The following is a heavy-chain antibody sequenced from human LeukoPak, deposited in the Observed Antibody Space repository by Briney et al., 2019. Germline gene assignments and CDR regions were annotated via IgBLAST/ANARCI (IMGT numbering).Heavy chain of an antibody. D-gene: IGHD4-23*01. V-gene: IGHV3-13*01. CDR1: GFTFSSYD. CDR2: IGTAGDT. J-gene: IGHJ4*02. CDR3: AKSYYGGEYYFDY. Sequence: GGSLRLSCAASGFTFSSYDMHWVRQATGKGLEWVSAIGTAGDTYYPGSVKGRFTISRDNAKNSLYLQMNSLRAEDTALYYCAKSYYGGEYYFDYWGQGTLVTVSS.